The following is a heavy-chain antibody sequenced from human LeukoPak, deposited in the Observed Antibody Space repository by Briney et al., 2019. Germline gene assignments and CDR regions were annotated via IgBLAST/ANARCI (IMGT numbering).Heavy chain of an antibody. Sequence: SETLSLTCTVSGGSISSSSYYWGWIRQPPGKGLEWIGSMYYSGSTSYNPSLKSRVTISVDTSKNQFSLKLSSVTAADTAVYYCARDTPPIAAANNFDYWGQGTLVTVSS. CDR1: GGSISSSSYY. CDR3: ARDTPPIAAANNFDY. J-gene: IGHJ4*02. CDR2: MYYSGST. V-gene: IGHV4-39*07. D-gene: IGHD6-13*01.